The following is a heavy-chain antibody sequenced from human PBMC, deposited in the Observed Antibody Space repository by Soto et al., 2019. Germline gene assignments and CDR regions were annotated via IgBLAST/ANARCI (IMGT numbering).Heavy chain of an antibody. CDR1: GYTFTSYG. CDR3: ARAETYSVY. J-gene: IGHJ4*02. V-gene: IGHV1-18*01. Sequence: QVQLVQSGAEVKKPGASVKVSCKASGYTFTSYGINWVRQAPGHGLEWMGWISAYNGNTNYAQNXQXXXHXXSDTSARTAYMELRSLRSDDTAVYYCARAETYSVYWGQGTLVTVSS. CDR2: ISAYNGNT. D-gene: IGHD2-15*01.